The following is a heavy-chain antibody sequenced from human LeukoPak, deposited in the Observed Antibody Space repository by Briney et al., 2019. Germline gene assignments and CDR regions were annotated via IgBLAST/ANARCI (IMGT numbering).Heavy chain of an antibody. J-gene: IGHJ4*02. CDR1: GFIFSSFW. CDR3: ARSGDGFDY. V-gene: IGHV3-74*01. CDR2: LKSDGSST. D-gene: IGHD2-21*01. Sequence: PGGSLRLSCAAYGFIFSSFWMHWVRQAPGKGLVWVSRLKSDGSSTSYADSVKGRFTISRDNTQNMLYLQMNSLRAEDTAVYYCARSGDGFDYWGQGTLVTVSS.